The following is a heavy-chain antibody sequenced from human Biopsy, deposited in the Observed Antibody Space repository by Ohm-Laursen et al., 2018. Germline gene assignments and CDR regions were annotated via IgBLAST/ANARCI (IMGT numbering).Heavy chain of an antibody. D-gene: IGHD3-22*01. CDR2: IYSSGST. J-gene: IGHJ3*02. Sequence: TLSLTCTVSGGSLSSYYWSWIRQPAGKGLEWIGRIYSSGSTNYNPSLKSRVTLSMDTSKRQFSLKLSFVTAANTAVYYCARWTPEYDSSRYYLDAFDIWGQGTRVTVSS. CDR1: GGSLSSYY. V-gene: IGHV4-4*07. CDR3: ARWTPEYDSSRYYLDAFDI.